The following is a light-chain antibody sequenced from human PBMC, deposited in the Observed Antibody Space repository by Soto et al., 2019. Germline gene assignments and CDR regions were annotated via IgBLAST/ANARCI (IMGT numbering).Light chain of an antibody. V-gene: IGKV1-39*01. CDR3: EQSYGSPPT. J-gene: IGKJ1*01. CDR1: QSINTY. Sequence: DIPMTQSPSSLSASVGDRVTITCRARQSINTYLNWYQQKKGKAPKRLISTASSSQSGVPARFSGSGSGTDFSLIISSVQPEDFATFYCEQSYGSPPTFGQGTKVDIK. CDR2: TAS.